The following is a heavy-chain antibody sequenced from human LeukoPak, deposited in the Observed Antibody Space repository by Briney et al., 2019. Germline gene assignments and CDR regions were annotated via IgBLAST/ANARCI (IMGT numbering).Heavy chain of an antibody. CDR3: AKVGLGGGYYFDY. Sequence: GGSLRLSCAASGFTFSSYAMSWVRQAPGKGLEWVSAISRSSGSTYYADSVKGRFTISRDNSKNTLYLQMNSLRAEDTAVYFCAKVGLGGGYYFDYWGQGTLVTVSS. CDR1: GFTFSSYA. D-gene: IGHD3-16*01. V-gene: IGHV3-23*01. J-gene: IGHJ4*02. CDR2: ISRSSGST.